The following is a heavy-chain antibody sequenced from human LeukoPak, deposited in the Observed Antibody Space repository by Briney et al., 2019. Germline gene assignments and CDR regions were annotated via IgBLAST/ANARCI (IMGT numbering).Heavy chain of an antibody. CDR2: MYNSGSI. J-gene: IGHJ4*02. D-gene: IGHD3-9*01. Sequence: PSETLSLTCTVSGGSISSSTHYWGWIRQSPGTGLEWIGSMYNSGSISYNPSLRSRVTITVDTSKNQFSLKLSSVTAADTAVYYCARDTYYDILTGYFFDYWGQGTLVTVSS. CDR1: GGSISSSTHY. CDR3: ARDTYYDILTGYFFDY. V-gene: IGHV4-39*02.